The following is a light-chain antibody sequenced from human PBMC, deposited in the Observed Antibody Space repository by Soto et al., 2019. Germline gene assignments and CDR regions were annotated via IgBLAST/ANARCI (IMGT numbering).Light chain of an antibody. CDR1: QSISSW. J-gene: IGKJ1*01. Sequence: GDRVTITCRASQSISSWLAWYQQKPGKAPKLLIYDASSLESGVPSRFSGSGSGTEFTLTISSLQPDDFATYYCQQYKSYSWTVGQGTKVDIK. V-gene: IGKV1-5*01. CDR2: DAS. CDR3: QQYKSYSWT.